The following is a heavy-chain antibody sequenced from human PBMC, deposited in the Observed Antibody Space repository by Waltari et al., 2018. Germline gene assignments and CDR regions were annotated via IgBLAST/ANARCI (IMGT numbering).Heavy chain of an antibody. Sequence: EVQLVESGGGLVQPGGSLKLSCAASGFTFSGSAMHWVRQASGKGLEWVGRIRSKANSYATAYAASVKGRFTISRDDSKNTAYLQMNSLKTEDTAVYYCITTLGGEPTFDIWGQGTMVTVSS. CDR2: IRSKANSYAT. CDR1: GFTFSGSA. J-gene: IGHJ3*02. CDR3: ITTLGGEPTFDI. V-gene: IGHV3-73*02. D-gene: IGHD3-16*01.